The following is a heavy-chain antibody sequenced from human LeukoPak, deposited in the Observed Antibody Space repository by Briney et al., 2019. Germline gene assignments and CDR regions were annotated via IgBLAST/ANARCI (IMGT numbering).Heavy chain of an antibody. CDR3: AREGYWASDI. J-gene: IGHJ3*02. D-gene: IGHD2-8*02. CDR2: ISLDGSYK. V-gene: IGHV3-30-3*01. Sequence: GGSLRLSCAASGFTFSSYWMSWIRQAPGKGLEWVALISLDGSYKFYADSVKGRFTISRDNSKSTLYLQMSSLRHEDTAVYYCAREGYWASDIWGQGTMVTVSS. CDR1: GFTFSSYW.